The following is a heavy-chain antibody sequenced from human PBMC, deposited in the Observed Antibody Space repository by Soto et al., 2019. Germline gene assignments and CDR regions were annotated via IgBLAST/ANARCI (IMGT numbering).Heavy chain of an antibody. CDR3: ASGGQPYSAMDV. D-gene: IGHD3-16*01. J-gene: IGHJ6*02. Sequence: PGGSLRLSCAASGFTFSDYYMSWIRQAPGKGLEWVSYISSSSSYTNYADSVKGRFTISRDNAKNSLYLQMNSLRAEDTAVYYCASGGQPYSAMDVWGQGTTVTVSS. CDR2: ISSSSSYT. CDR1: GFTFSDYY. V-gene: IGHV3-11*06.